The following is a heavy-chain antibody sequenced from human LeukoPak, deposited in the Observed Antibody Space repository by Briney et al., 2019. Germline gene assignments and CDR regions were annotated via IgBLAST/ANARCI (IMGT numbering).Heavy chain of an antibody. J-gene: IGHJ4*02. CDR1: GGSFSDYY. CDR3: ARRQIYFDY. V-gene: IGHV4-4*09. Sequence: SETLSLTCAVYGGSFSDYYWSWIRQPPGKGLEWIGYIYSDGSTKYNPSLKSRVTISLDTSKNQLSLKLSSVTAADTAVYYCARRQIYFDYWGQGTLVTVSS. CDR2: IYSDGST.